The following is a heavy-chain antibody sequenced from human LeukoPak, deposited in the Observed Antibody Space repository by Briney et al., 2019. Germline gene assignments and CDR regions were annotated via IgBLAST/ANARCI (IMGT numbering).Heavy chain of an antibody. CDR1: GGTFSSYA. Sequence: GASVKVSCKASGGTFSSYAISWVRQAPGQGLEWMGGIIPIFGTANYAQKFQGRVTITTDESTSTAYMELSSLRSEDTAVYYCARGYSSPAHRYYFDYWGQGTLVTVSS. V-gene: IGHV1-69*05. CDR3: ARGYSSPAHRYYFDY. J-gene: IGHJ4*02. CDR2: IIPIFGTA. D-gene: IGHD6-13*01.